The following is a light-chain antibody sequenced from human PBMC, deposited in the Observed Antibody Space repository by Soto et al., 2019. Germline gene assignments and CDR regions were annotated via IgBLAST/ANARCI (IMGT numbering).Light chain of an antibody. J-gene: IGKJ1*01. CDR3: QHYYSYSEA. CDR2: KAS. Sequence: DIQMTQSPSTLSGSIVDRVTITCLASQTISSWLAWYQQKPGKAPKLLIYKASTLKSGVPSRFSGSGSGTEFTLTISSLQPDDFAAYYCQHYYSYSEAFGQGTKVDIK. CDR1: QTISSW. V-gene: IGKV1-5*03.